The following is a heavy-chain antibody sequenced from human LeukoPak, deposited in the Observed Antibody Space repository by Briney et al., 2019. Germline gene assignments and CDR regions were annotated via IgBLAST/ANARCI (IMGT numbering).Heavy chain of an antibody. V-gene: IGHV1-46*01. J-gene: IGHJ4*02. CDR3: AIPGVSDY. Sequence: ASVKVSCKASGYSFTSHYMHWVRQAPGQGLEWLGLINPSGSSTLYAQKFQGRVTMTRDMSTTTDYMELSSLRSEDTAVYYCAIPGVSDYWGQGTLVTVSS. CDR2: INPSGSST. CDR1: GYSFTSHY.